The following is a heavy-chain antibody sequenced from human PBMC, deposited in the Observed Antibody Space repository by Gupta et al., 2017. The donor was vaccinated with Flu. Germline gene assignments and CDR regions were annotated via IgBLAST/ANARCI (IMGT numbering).Heavy chain of an antibody. J-gene: IGHJ5*02. D-gene: IGHD3-3*01. V-gene: IGHV4-39*01. Sequence: WGWIRQPPGKGLEWIGSINYSGSTYYNPSLKSRGTISRDTSKNQFFLKLSSVTAADTAVYYCAGQPTLRFLEWLFTPWGQGTLVTVSS. CDR3: AGQPTLRFLEWLFTP. CDR2: INYSGST.